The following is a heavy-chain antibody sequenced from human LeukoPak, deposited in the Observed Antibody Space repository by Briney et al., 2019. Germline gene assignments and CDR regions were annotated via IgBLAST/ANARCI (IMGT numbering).Heavy chain of an antibody. V-gene: IGHV4-39*07. CDR2: IYYSGST. CDR1: GGSISSSSYY. Sequence: MSSETLSLTCTVSGGSISSSSYYWGWIRQPPGKGLEWIGSIYYSGSTYYNPSLKSRVTISVDTSKNQFSLKLSSVTAADTAVYYCARVISNQGGPIWFGELTPYYFDYWGQGTLVTVSS. CDR3: ARVISNQGGPIWFGELTPYYFDY. J-gene: IGHJ4*02. D-gene: IGHD3-10*01.